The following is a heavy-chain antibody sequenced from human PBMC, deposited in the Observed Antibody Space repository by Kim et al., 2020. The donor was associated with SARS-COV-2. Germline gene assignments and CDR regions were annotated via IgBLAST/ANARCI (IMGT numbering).Heavy chain of an antibody. V-gene: IGHV3-9*01. Sequence: DSVKGRFTISRDNAKNSLYLQMNSLRAEDTALYYCAKDITSGSYGTEMDYWGQGTLVTVSS. CDR3: AKDITSGSYGTEMDY. D-gene: IGHD1-26*01. J-gene: IGHJ4*02.